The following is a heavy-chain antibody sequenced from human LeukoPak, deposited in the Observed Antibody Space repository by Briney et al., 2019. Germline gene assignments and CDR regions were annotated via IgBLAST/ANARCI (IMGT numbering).Heavy chain of an antibody. V-gene: IGHV3-48*03. J-gene: IGHJ4*02. CDR3: ARNGGGLDY. CDR1: KFTFSSYD. D-gene: IGHD3-16*01. CDR2: ITGSGGAV. Sequence: GGSLRLSCAASKFTFSSYDIIWVRQAPGKGLEWVSWITGSGGAVKYTDSVKGRFTISRDNAKKSVYLQMNSLRVEDTAVYYCARNGGGLDYWGQGTLVTVSS.